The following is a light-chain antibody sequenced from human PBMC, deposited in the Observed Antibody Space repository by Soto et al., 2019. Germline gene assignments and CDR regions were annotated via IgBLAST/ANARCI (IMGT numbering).Light chain of an antibody. Sequence: IQMTQSPYTLYGSVGDRVTITCRASQTISSWLAWDQQKPGKAPKLLIYKASTLKSGVPSRFSGIGSGTEFTLTISSLQPDEFATYYCQHYKSYSEAFGQGTKVELK. V-gene: IGKV1-5*03. CDR2: KAS. CDR1: QTISSW. CDR3: QHYKSYSEA. J-gene: IGKJ1*01.